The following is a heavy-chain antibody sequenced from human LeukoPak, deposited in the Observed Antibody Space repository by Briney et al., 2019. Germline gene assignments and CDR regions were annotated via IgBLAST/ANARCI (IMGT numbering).Heavy chain of an antibody. CDR2: INHSGST. CDR1: GGSFSGYY. V-gene: IGHV4-34*01. CDR3: ARASMVRGVGYYYYGMDV. D-gene: IGHD3-10*01. J-gene: IGHJ6*02. Sequence: SETLSLTCAVYGGSFSGYYWSWICQPPGKGLEWIGEINHSGSTNYNPSLKSRVTISVDTSKNQFSLKLSSVTAADTAVYYCARASMVRGVGYYYYGMDVWGQGTTVTVSS.